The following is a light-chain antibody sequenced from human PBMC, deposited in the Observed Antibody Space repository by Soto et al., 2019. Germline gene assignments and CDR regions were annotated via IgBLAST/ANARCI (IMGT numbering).Light chain of an antibody. CDR1: SSNIGAGYD. Sequence: QSVLTQPPSVSGAPGQRVTISCTGSSSNIGAGYDVYWYQQLPGTAPKLLIYGNSNRPSGVPDRFSGSKSGTSASLAITGLRAEDEADYYCQSHDSSLSGYVFGTGTKVTVL. V-gene: IGLV1-40*01. CDR3: QSHDSSLSGYV. CDR2: GNS. J-gene: IGLJ1*01.